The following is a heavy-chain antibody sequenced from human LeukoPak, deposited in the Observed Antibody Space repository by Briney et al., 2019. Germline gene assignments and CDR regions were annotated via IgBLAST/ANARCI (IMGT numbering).Heavy chain of an antibody. Sequence: ASVKVSCKASGYTFTGYYIHWVRQAPGQGLEWMGWMNPNSGGTSYAQTFQGRVTFTRDTSMRTAYMELNRLTSDDTAVYYCAGVGSGPLSTYKIKTSIWFDPWGQGTLVTVSS. J-gene: IGHJ5*02. CDR3: AGVGSGPLSTYKIKTSIWFDP. CDR2: MNPNSGGT. V-gene: IGHV1-2*02. D-gene: IGHD3-3*02. CDR1: GYTFTGYY.